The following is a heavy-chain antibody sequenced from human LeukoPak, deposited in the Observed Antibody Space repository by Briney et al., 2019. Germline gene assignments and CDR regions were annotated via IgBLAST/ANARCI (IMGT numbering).Heavy chain of an antibody. Sequence: GGFLRLSCAASGFTFSSYGMHWVRQAPGKGVEWLAVISYDGSNKYYADSVKGRFTISRDNSKNTLYLQMNSLRAEDTAVYYCPTSSTRRGMDVWGKGTTVTVSS. CDR2: ISYDGSNK. CDR3: PTSSTRRGMDV. D-gene: IGHD2-2*01. CDR1: GFTFSSYG. J-gene: IGHJ6*04. V-gene: IGHV3-30*03.